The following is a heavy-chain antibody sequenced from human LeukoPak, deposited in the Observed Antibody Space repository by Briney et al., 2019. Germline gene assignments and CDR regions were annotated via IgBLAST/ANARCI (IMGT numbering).Heavy chain of an antibody. CDR3: ARGRVSSSTWYSTYSYYVYMDV. CDR2: VDHTGST. J-gene: IGHJ6*03. Sequence: SETLSLTCSVSDDSITMYYWTWLRQPPGKGLEWIGYVDHTGSTNFNPSLNGRVSISRDTTNNLSSLRLRSVTAADTAVYFCARGRVSSSTWYSTYSYYVYMDVWGKGTTVTVPS. D-gene: IGHD5-18*01. V-gene: IGHV4-59*01. CDR1: DDSITMYY.